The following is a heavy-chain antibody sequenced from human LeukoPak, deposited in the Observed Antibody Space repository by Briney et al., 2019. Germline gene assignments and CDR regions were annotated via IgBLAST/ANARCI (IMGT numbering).Heavy chain of an antibody. Sequence: SETLSLTCTVSGGSISSYYWSWIRQPAGKGLEWIGRIYTSGSTNYNPSLESRVTMSVDTSKNQFSLKLSSVTAADTAVYYCAREGITGTTPPWAFDIWGQGTMVTVSS. CDR3: AREGITGTTPPWAFDI. CDR1: GGSISSYY. D-gene: IGHD1-7*01. CDR2: IYTSGST. V-gene: IGHV4-4*07. J-gene: IGHJ3*02.